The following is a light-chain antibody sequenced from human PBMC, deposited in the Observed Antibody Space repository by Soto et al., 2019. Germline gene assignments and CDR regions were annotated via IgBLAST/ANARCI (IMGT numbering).Light chain of an antibody. J-gene: IGKJ1*01. V-gene: IGKV4-1*01. CDR1: QTVLYSSNNKNY. Sequence: DIVMTQSPDSLAASLGERATINCKSSQTVLYSSNNKNYLAWYQQKPGQPPKMLIYWASTRESGVPDRFSGSGSGTDFTLTISSLQAEDVAVYYCQQYYGTLPTFGQGTKVEIK. CDR2: WAS. CDR3: QQYYGTLPT.